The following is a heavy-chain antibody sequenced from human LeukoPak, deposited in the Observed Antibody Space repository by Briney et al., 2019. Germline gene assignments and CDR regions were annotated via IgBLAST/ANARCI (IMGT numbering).Heavy chain of an antibody. CDR3: ANGNYDFWSGYYFDY. CDR2: ISGSGGST. J-gene: IGHJ4*02. Sequence: GGSLRLSCAASGFTFSSYAMSWVRQAPGKGLEWVLAISGSGGSTYYADSVKGRFTISRDNSKNTLYLQMNSLRAEDTAVYYCANGNYDFWSGYYFDYWGQGTLVTVSS. D-gene: IGHD3-3*01. V-gene: IGHV3-23*01. CDR1: GFTFSSYA.